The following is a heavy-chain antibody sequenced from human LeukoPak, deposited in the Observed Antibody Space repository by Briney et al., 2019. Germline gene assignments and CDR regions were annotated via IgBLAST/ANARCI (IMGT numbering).Heavy chain of an antibody. Sequence: PGGSLRLSCAASGFTFNQSWMHWVRQAPGKGLVWVSRINSDGSSTSYADSVKGRFTISRDNAKNTLYLQMNSLRAEDTAVYYCARFPRVGVIDEVDYWGQGTLVTVSS. CDR2: INSDGSST. D-gene: IGHD3-10*01. CDR3: ARFPRVGVIDEVDY. V-gene: IGHV3-74*01. CDR1: GFTFNQSW. J-gene: IGHJ4*02.